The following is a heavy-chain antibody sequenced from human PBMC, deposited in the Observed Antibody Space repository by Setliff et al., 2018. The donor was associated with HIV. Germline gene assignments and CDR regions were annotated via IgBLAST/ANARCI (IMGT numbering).Heavy chain of an antibody. V-gene: IGHV4-61*10. CDR1: GDSISSGGYS. D-gene: IGHD6-19*01. Sequence: PSETLSLTCTVSGDSISSGGYSWSWIRQPAGQGLDWSGLIYTSGNTNYNPCTNYNPSLKSRLTISRETSRNQFSLRVTSVTATDTAVYYCTRQTPVAGSGAFDIWGQGTMVTVSS. CDR2: IYTSGNTNYNPCT. CDR3: TRQTPVAGSGAFDI. J-gene: IGHJ3*02.